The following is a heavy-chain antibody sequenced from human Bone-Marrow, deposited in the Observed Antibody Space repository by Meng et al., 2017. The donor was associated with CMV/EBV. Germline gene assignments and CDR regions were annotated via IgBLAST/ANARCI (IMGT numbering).Heavy chain of an antibody. D-gene: IGHD6-6*01. V-gene: IGHV3-7*01. CDR3: ARSTSSSTDYWG. Sequence: GGSLRLSCAASGFTFTTFWMTWVRQAPGKGLEWVANIKEDGSGQWYVDSVKGRFTISRDNAKKSVYLQMNSLRVDDTAVYYCARSTSSSTDYWGWGQGILVTVSS. CDR2: IKEDGSGQ. J-gene: IGHJ4*02. CDR1: GFTFTTFW.